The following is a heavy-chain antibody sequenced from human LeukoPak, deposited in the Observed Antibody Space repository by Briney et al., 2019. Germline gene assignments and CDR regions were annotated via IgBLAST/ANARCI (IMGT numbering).Heavy chain of an antibody. V-gene: IGHV1-2*02. Sequence: ASVKLSCKASGYTFTGYYMHWVRQAPGQGLEWMGWINPNSGGTNYAQKFQGRVTMTRDTSISTAYMELSRLRSDDTAVYYCARASTMHRGITTPAVYWGQGTLVTVSS. D-gene: IGHD5/OR15-5a*01. CDR2: INPNSGGT. J-gene: IGHJ4*02. CDR1: GYTFTGYY. CDR3: ARASTMHRGITTPAVY.